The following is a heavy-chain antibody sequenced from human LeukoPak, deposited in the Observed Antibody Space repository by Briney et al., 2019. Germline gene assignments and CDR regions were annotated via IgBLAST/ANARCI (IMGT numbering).Heavy chain of an antibody. D-gene: IGHD4-17*01. CDR2: INPSGGST. Sequence: ASVKVSFKASGYTFIRYYMHWVRQAPGQGLEWMGMINPSGGSTSYAQKFQGRVTMTRDTSTSTVYMELSRLRSEDTAVYYCARGGYGDRIDYWGQGTLVSVSS. CDR1: GYTFIRYY. J-gene: IGHJ4*02. V-gene: IGHV1-46*01. CDR3: ARGGYGDRIDY.